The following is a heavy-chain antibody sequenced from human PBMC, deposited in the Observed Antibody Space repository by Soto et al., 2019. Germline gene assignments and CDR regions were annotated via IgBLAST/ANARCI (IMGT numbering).Heavy chain of an antibody. CDR3: ASCRSSTSCPDP. Sequence: ASVKVSCKYSGYTFTSYGISLFRQAPGQGLEWMGWISAYNGNTNYAQKLQGRVTMTTDTSTTTAYMELRSLRSDDTAVYYCASCRSSTSCPDPWGQGTLVTVS. V-gene: IGHV1-18*01. D-gene: IGHD2-2*01. CDR2: ISAYNGNT. CDR1: GYTFTSYG. J-gene: IGHJ5*02.